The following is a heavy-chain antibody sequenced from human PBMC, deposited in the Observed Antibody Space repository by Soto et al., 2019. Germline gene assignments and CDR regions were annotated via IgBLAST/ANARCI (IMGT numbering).Heavy chain of an antibody. CDR3: ARVGSKSFYYATDV. Sequence: SETLSLTCTVSGGSISSSSYYWGWIRQPPGKGLEWIGSICSSGSTYYNPSLKSRVTISVDTSKNQFSLKLTSVTAADTAVYYCARVGSKSFYYATDVWGQGTTVTVS. CDR2: ICSSGST. V-gene: IGHV4-39*07. CDR1: GGSISSSSYY. J-gene: IGHJ6*02. D-gene: IGHD4-4*01.